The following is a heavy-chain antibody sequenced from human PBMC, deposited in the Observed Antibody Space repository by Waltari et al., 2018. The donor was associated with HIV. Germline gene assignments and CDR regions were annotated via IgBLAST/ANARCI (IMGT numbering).Heavy chain of an antibody. V-gene: IGHV1-2*06. CDR2: INPKSGVT. CDR1: GYSFIAYY. J-gene: IGHJ2*01. Sequence: QVPLVQSGAEVKIPGASVRVSCKASGYSFIAYYVHWVRQAPGQGLQWMGRINPKSGVTNYPQKFQGRVSMTRDTSISTAYLEVTTLRSDDTAVYYCARGFFQNDLRGLFDLWGRGTLVTVSS. D-gene: IGHD3-16*01. CDR3: ARGFFQNDLRGLFDL.